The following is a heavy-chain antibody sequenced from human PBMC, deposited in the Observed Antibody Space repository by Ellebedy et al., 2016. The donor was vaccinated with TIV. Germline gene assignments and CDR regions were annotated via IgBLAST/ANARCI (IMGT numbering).Heavy chain of an antibody. Sequence: GESLKISCAASGFTVSSNYMNWVRQAPGKGLEWVSVIFSAADGGETHYADSVKGRFTISRDNSTNTLYLQMNSLRAEDTAVYYCAREAADSGGKFDYWGQGALVTVSS. CDR1: GFTVSSNY. D-gene: IGHD4-23*01. CDR2: IFSAADGGET. CDR3: AREAADSGGKFDY. J-gene: IGHJ4*02. V-gene: IGHV3-53*01.